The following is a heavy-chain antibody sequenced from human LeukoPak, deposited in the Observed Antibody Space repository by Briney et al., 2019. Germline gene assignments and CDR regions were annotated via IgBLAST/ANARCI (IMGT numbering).Heavy chain of an antibody. V-gene: IGHV3-7*02. CDR1: GFTLGSYR. CDR2: IKEDGSET. Sequence: PGGSLRLSCAASGFTLGSYRMTWVRQAPRKGLEWAAAIKEDGSETYYVDSVKGRFTISRDNAKNSLYLQMSSLRAEDTAVYYCARTTYGDYWGQGTLVTVSS. J-gene: IGHJ4*02. D-gene: IGHD1-1*01. CDR3: ARTTYGDY.